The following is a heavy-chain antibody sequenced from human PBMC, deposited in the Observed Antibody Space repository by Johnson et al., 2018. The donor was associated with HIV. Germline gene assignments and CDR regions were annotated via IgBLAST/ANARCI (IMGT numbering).Heavy chain of an antibody. CDR1: GFTFDDFG. CDR3: ARGRGGDPIAFDI. Sequence: VQLVESGGGLVQHGRSLRLSCAASGFTFDDFGMRWVRQGSGKGLEWVSGITWNGGTTGSADSVKGRFTNSRDNAKNSMYLVMKSLSDEDTALYFCARGRGGDPIAFDIWGQGTMVTVSS. CDR2: ITWNGGTT. D-gene: IGHD3-16*01. V-gene: IGHV3-20*04. J-gene: IGHJ3*02.